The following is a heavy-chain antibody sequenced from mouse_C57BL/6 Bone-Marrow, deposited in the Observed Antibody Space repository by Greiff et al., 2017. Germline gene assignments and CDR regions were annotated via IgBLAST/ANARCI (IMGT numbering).Heavy chain of an antibody. V-gene: IGHV1-80*01. Sequence: VQLQQSGAELVKPGASVKISCKASGYAFSSYWMNWVKQRPGKGLEWIGQIYPGDGDTNYNGKFKGKATLTADKSSSTAYMQRSRLTSEDSAVYFCARKRRDLIARVWGTGTTVTVSS. CDR2: IYPGDGDT. CDR3: ARKRRDLIARV. D-gene: IGHD2-4*01. J-gene: IGHJ1*03. CDR1: GYAFSSYW.